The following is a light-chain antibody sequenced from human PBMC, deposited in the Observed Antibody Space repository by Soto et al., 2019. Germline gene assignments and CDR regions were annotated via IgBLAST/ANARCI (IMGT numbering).Light chain of an antibody. CDR1: KDISSY. CDR2: AAS. Sequence: DIQMTQSPSSLSASVGDRVNITCRASKDISSYLAWYQQKPGEVPMLLIYAASTLQSGLPSRFSGSGSGTDITLTISSLQPEDVATYYCQKYNSAPSLTFGGRTNWEIK. V-gene: IGKV1-27*01. J-gene: IGKJ4*01. CDR3: QKYNSAPSLT.